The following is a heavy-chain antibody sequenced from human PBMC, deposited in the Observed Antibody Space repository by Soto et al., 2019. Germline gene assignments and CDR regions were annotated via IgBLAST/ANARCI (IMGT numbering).Heavy chain of an antibody. Sequence: QVQLVESGGGVVQPGRSLRLSCAASGFTFSSYGMHWVRQAPGKGLEWVAVISYDGSNKYYADSVKGRFTISRDNSKNTLYLQMNSLRAEDTAVYYCAKIHDVWSGPYGMDVWGQGTTVTVSS. CDR3: AKIHDVWSGPYGMDV. CDR2: ISYDGSNK. D-gene: IGHD3-3*01. J-gene: IGHJ6*02. V-gene: IGHV3-30*18. CDR1: GFTFSSYG.